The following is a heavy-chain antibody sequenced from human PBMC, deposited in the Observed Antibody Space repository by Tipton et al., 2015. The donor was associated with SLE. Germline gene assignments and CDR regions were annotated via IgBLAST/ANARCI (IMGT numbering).Heavy chain of an antibody. CDR1: GYSISSGYY. Sequence: LRLSCAVSGYSISSGYYRGWIRQPPGKGLEWIGSIYYSGSTNYNPSLKSRVTISVDTSKNQFSLNLISVTVADTAVYYCARDRGAAPDYWGQGTLVTVSS. CDR3: ARDRGAAPDY. V-gene: IGHV4-38-2*02. J-gene: IGHJ4*02. D-gene: IGHD6-6*01. CDR2: IYYSGST.